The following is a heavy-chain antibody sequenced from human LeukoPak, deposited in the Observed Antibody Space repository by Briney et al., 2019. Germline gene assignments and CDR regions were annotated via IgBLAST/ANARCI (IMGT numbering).Heavy chain of an antibody. J-gene: IGHJ4*02. Sequence: GGSLRLSCAASGFTFSSYGMHWVRQAPGKGLECVAVIWYDGSNKYYADSVKGRFTISRDNSKNTLYLQMNSLRAEDTAVYYCAKTSSGWYDLDYWGQGSLVTVSS. V-gene: IGHV3-33*06. CDR1: GFTFSSYG. CDR3: AKTSSGWYDLDY. D-gene: IGHD6-19*01. CDR2: IWYDGSNK.